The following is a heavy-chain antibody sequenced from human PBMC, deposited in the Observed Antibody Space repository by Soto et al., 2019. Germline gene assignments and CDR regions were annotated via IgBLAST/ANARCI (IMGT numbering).Heavy chain of an antibody. CDR3: ARESDIVVVVAATHAFDI. J-gene: IGHJ3*02. V-gene: IGHV4-61*01. CDR1: GGSVSSGSYY. CDR2: IYYSGST. Sequence: PSETLSLTCTVSGGSVSSGSYYWSWIRQPPGKGLEWIGYIYYSGSTNYNPSLKSRITISVDTSKNQFSLKLSSVAAADTAVYYCARESDIVVVVAATHAFDIWGQGTMVT. D-gene: IGHD2-15*01.